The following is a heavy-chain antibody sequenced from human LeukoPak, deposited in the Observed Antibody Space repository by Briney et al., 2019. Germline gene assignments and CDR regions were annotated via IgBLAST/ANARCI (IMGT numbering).Heavy chain of an antibody. CDR3: ATEGGWGPTDYGDNVY. J-gene: IGHJ4*02. CDR1: GYTFTSYG. CDR2: ISPYNGNT. D-gene: IGHD4-17*01. V-gene: IGHV1-18*01. Sequence: ASVNVSCKASGYTFTSYGISWVRQAAGQGLEWMGWISPYNGNTNYAQNLQGRVTMTTDTYTRTAHMELRSLRSDDTAVYYCATEGGWGPTDYGDNVYWGQGTLVTVSS.